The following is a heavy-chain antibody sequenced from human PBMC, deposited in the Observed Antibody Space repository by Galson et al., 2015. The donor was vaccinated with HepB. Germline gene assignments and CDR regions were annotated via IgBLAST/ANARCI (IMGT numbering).Heavy chain of an antibody. D-gene: IGHD1-26*01. V-gene: IGHV3-15*01. CDR1: GFNFTDAW. CDR2: IKSKADGETR. J-gene: IGHJ4*02. CDR3: ATEGDKVGVATAY. Sequence: SLRLSCAGSGFNFTDAWMSWVRQAPGKGLEWVGRIKSKADGETRDYAAAVKGRVIISRDDSKNIQYLQINSLKSADTAVYYCATEGDKVGVATAYWGQGTLITVSS.